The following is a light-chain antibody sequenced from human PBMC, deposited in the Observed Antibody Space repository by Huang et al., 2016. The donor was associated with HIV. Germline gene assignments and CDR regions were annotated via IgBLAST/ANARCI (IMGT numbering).Light chain of an antibody. J-gene: IGKJ4*01. CDR1: RSVSTN. Sequence: EIVMTQSPATLSVSPGQRVTLSCRANRSVSTNLAWYQQRHGQAPRLLIYGSSTRAPGIPARFSGSGSGTEFSLTISSLQSEDFALYYCHQYNNWRLSFGGGTRV. CDR2: GSS. CDR3: HQYNNWRLS. V-gene: IGKV3-15*01.